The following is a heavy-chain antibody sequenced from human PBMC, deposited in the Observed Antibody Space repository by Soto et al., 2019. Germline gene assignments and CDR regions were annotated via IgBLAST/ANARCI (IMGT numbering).Heavy chain of an antibody. J-gene: IGHJ4*02. D-gene: IGHD3-3*01. CDR2: ISAYNGNT. CDR3: AREPRFLEWYSPLDY. Sequence: QVQLVQSGAEVKKPGASVKVSCKASGYTFTSYGISWVRQAPGQGLEWMGWISAYNGNTNYAQKLQDRVTMTTDTSTSTAYMELRSLRSDDTAVYYCAREPRFLEWYSPLDYWGQGTLVTVSS. CDR1: GYTFTSYG. V-gene: IGHV1-18*01.